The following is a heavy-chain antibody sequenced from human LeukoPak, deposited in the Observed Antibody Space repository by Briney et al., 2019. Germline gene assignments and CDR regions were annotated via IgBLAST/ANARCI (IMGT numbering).Heavy chain of an antibody. D-gene: IGHD5-24*01. Sequence: ASVKVSCKASGYTFTSYGISWVRQAPGQGLEWMGWISAYNGNTNYAQKLQGRVTMTTDTSTSTAYMELSSLRSEDTAVYYCAGEGGDRDGYNYAFDIWGQGTMVTVSS. J-gene: IGHJ3*02. CDR3: AGEGGDRDGYNYAFDI. V-gene: IGHV1-18*01. CDR1: GYTFTSYG. CDR2: ISAYNGNT.